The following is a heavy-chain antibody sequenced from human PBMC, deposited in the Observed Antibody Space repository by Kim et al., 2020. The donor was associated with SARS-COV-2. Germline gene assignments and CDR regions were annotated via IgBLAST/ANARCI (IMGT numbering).Heavy chain of an antibody. CDR3: ARDRDYCSGGSCYLMSTY. V-gene: IGHV1-3*01. D-gene: IGHD2-15*01. Sequence: ASVKVSCKASGYTFTSYAMHWVRQAPGQRLEWMGWINAGNGNTKYSQKFQGRVTITRDTSASTAYMELSSLRSEDTAVYYCARDRDYCSGGSCYLMSTYWGQGTLVTVSS. J-gene: IGHJ4*02. CDR2: INAGNGNT. CDR1: GYTFTSYA.